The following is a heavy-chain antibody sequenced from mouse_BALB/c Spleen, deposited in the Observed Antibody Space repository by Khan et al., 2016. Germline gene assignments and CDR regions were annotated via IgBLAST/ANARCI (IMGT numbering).Heavy chain of an antibody. CDR3: SRSSYDDDVWFAY. J-gene: IGHJ3*01. V-gene: IGHV14-3*02. D-gene: IGHD2-4*01. CDR2: IDPANGNT. CDR1: GFNIKDTY. Sequence: IQLVQSGAELVKPGASVKLSCTASGFNIKDTYMHWVKQRPEQGLEWIGRIDPANGNTKYDPKFQGKATITADTSSNTAYLQLSSLKSEDTAVYYCSRSSYDDDVWFAYWGQGTLVTVSA.